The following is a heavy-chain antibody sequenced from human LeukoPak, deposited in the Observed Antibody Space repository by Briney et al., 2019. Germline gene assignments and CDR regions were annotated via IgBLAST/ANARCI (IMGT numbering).Heavy chain of an antibody. CDR3: ATYDSWSGYNIAY. J-gene: IGHJ4*02. V-gene: IGHV3-33*03. CDR2: IWYDGSNK. D-gene: IGHD3-3*01. Sequence: PGGSLRLSCAASGFTFSSYGMHWVRQAPGKGLEWVAVIWYDGSNKYYADSVKGRFTITRDNAENSLYLQMNSLKVEDSAIYYCATYDSWSGYNIAYWGQGTLVTVSS. CDR1: GFTFSSYG.